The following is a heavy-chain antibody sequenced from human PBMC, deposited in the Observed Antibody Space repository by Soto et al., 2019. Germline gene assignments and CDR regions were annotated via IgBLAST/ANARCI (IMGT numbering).Heavy chain of an antibody. Sequence: SETLSLTCTVSGGSISSYYWSWIRQPPGKGLEWIGYIYYSGSTNYNPSLKSRVTISVDTSKNQFSLKLSSVTAADTAVYYCAREDTVGAYADMVATYFDYWGQGTLVTVSS. CDR2: IYYSGST. CDR1: GGSISSYY. D-gene: IGHD5-12*01. V-gene: IGHV4-59*01. CDR3: AREDTVGAYADMVATYFDY. J-gene: IGHJ4*02.